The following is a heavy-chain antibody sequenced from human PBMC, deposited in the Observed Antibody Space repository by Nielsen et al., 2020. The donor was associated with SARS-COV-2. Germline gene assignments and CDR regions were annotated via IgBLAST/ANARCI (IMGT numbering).Heavy chain of an antibody. CDR2: IYYSGST. V-gene: IGHV4-31*03. J-gene: IGHJ4*02. CDR3: ARGDGDYSPIDY. Sequence: SETLSLTCTVSGGPISSGGYYWSWIRQHPGKGLEWIGYIYYSGSTYYNPSLKSRVTISVDTSKNQFSLKLSSVTAADTAVYYCARGDGDYSPIDYWGQGTLVTVSS. CDR1: GGPISSGGYY. D-gene: IGHD4-17*01.